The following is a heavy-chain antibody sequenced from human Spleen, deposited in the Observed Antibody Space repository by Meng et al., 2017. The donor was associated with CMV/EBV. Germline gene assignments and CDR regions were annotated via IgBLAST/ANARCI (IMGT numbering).Heavy chain of an antibody. CDR3: ARDRNMGLRVRHYYYGMDV. Sequence: GSLRLSCTVSGGSVSSGSFYWSWLRQPPGKGLEWIGYIYYSGSTNYNPSLKSRVTISVDTSKNQFSLKLSSVTAADTAVYYCARDRNMGLRVRHYYYGMDVWGQGTTVTVSS. CDR1: GGSVSSGSFY. V-gene: IGHV4-61*01. CDR2: IYYSGST. J-gene: IGHJ6*02. D-gene: IGHD4/OR15-4a*01.